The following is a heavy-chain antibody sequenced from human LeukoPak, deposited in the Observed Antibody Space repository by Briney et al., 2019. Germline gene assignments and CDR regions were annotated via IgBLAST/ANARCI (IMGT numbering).Heavy chain of an antibody. J-gene: IGHJ3*02. CDR3: ASRFYYDSSGYQDAFDI. CDR2: IRYDGSNK. D-gene: IGHD3-22*01. Sequence: GGSLRLSCAASGFTFSSYGMHWVRQAPGKGLEWVAFIRYDGSNKYYADSVKGRFTISRDNSKNTLYLRMNSLRVEDTAVYYCASRFYYDSSGYQDAFDIWGQGTMVTVSS. V-gene: IGHV3-30*02. CDR1: GFTFSSYG.